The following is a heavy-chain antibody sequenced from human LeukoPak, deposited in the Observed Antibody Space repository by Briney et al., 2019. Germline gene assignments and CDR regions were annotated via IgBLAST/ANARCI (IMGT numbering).Heavy chain of an antibody. CDR1: GGSFSGYY. V-gene: IGHV4-34*01. CDR2: IIHRGST. D-gene: IGHD6-6*01. Sequence: SETLSLTCAVYGGSFSGYYWSWIRQPPGKGLEWIGEIIHRGSTNYNPSLKSRLTISVDTSKNQFSLKLSSVTAADTAVYYCARGDTVAARPGRFGYWGQETLVTVSS. J-gene: IGHJ4*02. CDR3: ARGDTVAARPGRFGY.